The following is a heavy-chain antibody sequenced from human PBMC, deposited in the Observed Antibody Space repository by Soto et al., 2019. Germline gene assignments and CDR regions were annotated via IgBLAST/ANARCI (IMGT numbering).Heavy chain of an antibody. CDR2: IYYSGST. J-gene: IGHJ6*02. Sequence: QVQLQESGPGLVRPSETLSLTCTVSGGSISSYYWSWIRQPPGKGLEWIGYIYYSGSTHYNPSLXSRVTISGDAPXXXVXXKLSSVTAADTAGYYCARHAPYCSSTSHCAYGMDVWGQGTTVTVSS. D-gene: IGHD2-2*01. CDR1: GGSISSYY. CDR3: ARHAPYCSSTSHCAYGMDV. V-gene: IGHV4-59*08.